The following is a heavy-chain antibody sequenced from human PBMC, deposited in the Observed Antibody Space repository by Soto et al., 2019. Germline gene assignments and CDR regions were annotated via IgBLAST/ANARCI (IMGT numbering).Heavy chain of an antibody. J-gene: IGHJ4*02. V-gene: IGHV4-31*03. CDR1: GGSISSGGYY. Sequence: SETLSLTCTVSGGSISSGGYYWSWIRQHPGKGLEWIGYIYYSGSTYYNPSLKSRVTISVDTSTNQFSLKLSSVTAAATAVYYCARVKPGPINIDYWGQGTLVTVSS. CDR2: IYYSGST. CDR3: ARVKPGPINIDY.